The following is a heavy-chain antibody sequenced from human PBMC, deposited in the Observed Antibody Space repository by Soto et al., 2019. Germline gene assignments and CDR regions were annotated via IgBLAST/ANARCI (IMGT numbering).Heavy chain of an antibody. CDR2: ISSNGGST. CDR1: GFTFSSYA. Sequence: GGSLRLSCSASGFTFSSYAMHWVRQAPGKGLEYVSAISSNGGSTYYADSVKGRFTISRDNSKNTLYLQMSSLRAEDTAVYYCVKTYSSTYYYDSSGPTTDYWGQGTLVTVSS. CDR3: VKTYSSTYYYDSSGPTTDY. D-gene: IGHD3-22*01. V-gene: IGHV3-64D*08. J-gene: IGHJ4*02.